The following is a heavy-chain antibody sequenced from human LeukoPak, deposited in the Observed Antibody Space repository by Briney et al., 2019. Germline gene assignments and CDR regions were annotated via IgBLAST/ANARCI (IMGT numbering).Heavy chain of an antibody. Sequence: ASVKVSCKASGGTFSSYAISWVRQAPGQGLEWMGGIIPIFGTSNYAPKFQGRVTMTADESTSTAYMELSGLRSEDTAVYYCARETAMVTTYPYNWFDSWGQGTLVTVSS. CDR3: ARETAMVTTYPYNWFDS. CDR2: IIPIFGTS. CDR1: GGTFSSYA. D-gene: IGHD4-17*01. J-gene: IGHJ5*01. V-gene: IGHV1-69*13.